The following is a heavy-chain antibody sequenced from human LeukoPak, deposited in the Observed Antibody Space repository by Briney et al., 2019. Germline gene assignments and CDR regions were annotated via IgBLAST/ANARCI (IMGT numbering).Heavy chain of an antibody. D-gene: IGHD3-3*01. J-gene: IGHJ6*03. CDR2: ISGSGGST. CDR3: AREPEYYDFWSGYSSQYYYYYMDV. Sequence: GGSLRLSCAASGFTFSSYAMSWVRQAPGKGLEWVSAISGSGGSTYYADSVKGRFTISRDNAKNSLYLQMNSLRAEDTAVYYCAREPEYYDFWSGYSSQYYYYYMDVWGKGTTVTVSS. CDR1: GFTFSSYA. V-gene: IGHV3-23*01.